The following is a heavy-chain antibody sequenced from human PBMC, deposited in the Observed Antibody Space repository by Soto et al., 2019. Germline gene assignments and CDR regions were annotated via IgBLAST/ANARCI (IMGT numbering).Heavy chain of an antibody. V-gene: IGHV4-34*01. D-gene: IGHD3-9*01. CDR3: ARGRGILTGYYRIDY. CDR1: GVSFSGYY. Sequence: SETLSLTCAVYGVSFSGYYWSWIRQPPGKGLEWIGEINHSGSTNYNPSLKSRVTISVDTSKNQFSLKLSSVTAADTAVYYCARGRGILTGYYRIDYWGQGTLVTVSS. J-gene: IGHJ4*02. CDR2: INHSGST.